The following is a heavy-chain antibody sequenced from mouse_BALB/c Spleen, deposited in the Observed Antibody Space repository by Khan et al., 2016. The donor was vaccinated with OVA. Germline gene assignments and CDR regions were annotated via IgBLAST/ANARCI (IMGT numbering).Heavy chain of an antibody. CDR3: ARQPYYHYYVMDY. Sequence: QVQLKESGPGLVAPSQSLSITCTISGFSLTNYGVHWVRLPPGKGLEWLVVIWSDGSTTYNSALKSRLSISKDNSKSQVFLKRNSLQTDDTAMYYCARQPYYHYYVMDYWGQGTSVTVSS. CDR2: IWSDGST. CDR1: GFSLTNYG. D-gene: IGHD2-10*01. J-gene: IGHJ4*01. V-gene: IGHV2-6-1*01.